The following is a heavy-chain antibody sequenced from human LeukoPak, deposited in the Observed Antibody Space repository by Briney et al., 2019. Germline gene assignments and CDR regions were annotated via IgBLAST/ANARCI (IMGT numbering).Heavy chain of an antibody. CDR3: ARVLFAPGTRRYYFDY. D-gene: IGHD6-13*01. Sequence: PGGSLRLSCAASGFTFSSYWMTWVRQAPGKGLEWVANIKQDGSDKYYVDSVKGRFTISRDNAKNSLYLQMNSLRAEDTAVYYCARVLFAPGTRRYYFDYWDQGTLVTVSS. J-gene: IGHJ4*02. CDR1: GFTFSSYW. CDR2: IKQDGSDK. V-gene: IGHV3-7*05.